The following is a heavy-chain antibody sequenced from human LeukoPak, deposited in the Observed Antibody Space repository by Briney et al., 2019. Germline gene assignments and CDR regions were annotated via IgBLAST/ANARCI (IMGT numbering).Heavy chain of an antibody. CDR3: ARETSSSWYRKWNY. CDR1: GYTFTSYG. J-gene: IGHJ4*02. D-gene: IGHD6-13*01. CDR2: ISAYNGNT. V-gene: IGHV1-18*01. Sequence: GASVKVSCKASGYTFTSYGISWVRQAPGQGLEWMGWISAYNGNTNYAQKLQGRVIMTTDTSTSTAYMELRSLRSDDTAVYYCARETSSSWYRKWNYWGQGTLVTVSS.